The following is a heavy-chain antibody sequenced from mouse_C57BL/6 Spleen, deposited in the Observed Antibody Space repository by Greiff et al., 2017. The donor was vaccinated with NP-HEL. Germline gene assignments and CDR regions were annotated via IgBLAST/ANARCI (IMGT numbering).Heavy chain of an antibody. J-gene: IGHJ4*01. D-gene: IGHD2-1*01. CDR2: INYDGSST. CDR1: GFTFSDYY. Sequence: EVKLVESEGGLVQPGSSMKLSCTASGFTFSDYYMAWVRPVPEKGLEWVANINYDGSSTYYLDSLKSRFIISRDNAKNILYLQMSSLKSEDTATYYCARDRGYYGNPYYAMDYWGQGTSVTVSS. CDR3: ARDRGYYGNPYYAMDY. V-gene: IGHV5-16*01.